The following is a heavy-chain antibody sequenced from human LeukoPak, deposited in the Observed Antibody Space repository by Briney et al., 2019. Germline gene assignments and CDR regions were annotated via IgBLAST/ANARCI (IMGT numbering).Heavy chain of an antibody. J-gene: IGHJ4*02. CDR3: AGIRTTMGDY. V-gene: IGHV3-48*01. CDR1: EFTFSRYS. Sequence: GGSLRLSCVASEFTFSRYSMNWVRQAPGKGLEWVSYISNSGNTINYADSVKGRFTISRDNAKNSLYLQMNSQRAEDTAVYYCAGIRTTMGDYWGQGTLVTVSS. D-gene: IGHD5-18*01. CDR2: ISNSGNTI.